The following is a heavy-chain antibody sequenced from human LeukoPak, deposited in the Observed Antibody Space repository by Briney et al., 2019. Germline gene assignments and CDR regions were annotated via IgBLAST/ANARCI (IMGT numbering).Heavy chain of an antibody. Sequence: SQTLSLTCTVSGGSISSGGYYWSWIRQHPGKGLEWIGYIYYSGSTYYNPSLKSRVTISVDTSKNQFSLRLSSVTAADTAVYYCARDPSGYWYFDLWGRGTLVTVSS. CDR2: IYYSGST. CDR3: ARDPSGYWYFDL. CDR1: GGSISSGGYY. J-gene: IGHJ2*01. D-gene: IGHD2-15*01. V-gene: IGHV4-31*03.